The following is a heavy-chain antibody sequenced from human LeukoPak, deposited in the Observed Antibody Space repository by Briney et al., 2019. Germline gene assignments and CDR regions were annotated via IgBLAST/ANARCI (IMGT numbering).Heavy chain of an antibody. Sequence: SVKVSCKASGGTFSSYAISWVRQAPGQGLEWMGGIIPIFGTANYAQKFQGRVTITADESTSTAYMELSSLRSEDTAVYYCARDQSGEALVAGSLPDYVPYYYYYGMDVWGQGTTVTVSS. J-gene: IGHJ6*02. CDR2: IIPIFGTA. CDR1: GGTFSSYA. V-gene: IGHV1-69*13. CDR3: ARDQSGEALVAGSLPDYVPYYYYYGMDV. D-gene: IGHD6-19*01.